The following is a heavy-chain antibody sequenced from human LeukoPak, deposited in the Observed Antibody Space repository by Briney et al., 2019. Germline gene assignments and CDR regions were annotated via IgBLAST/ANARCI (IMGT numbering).Heavy chain of an antibody. CDR3: ARDGIDDYVWGSYRYNYFDY. CDR1: GYTFTSYY. D-gene: IGHD3-16*02. CDR2: INPSGGST. Sequence: ASVKVSCTASGYTFTSYYMHWVRQAPGQGLEWMGIINPSGGSTSYAQKFQGRVTMTRDMSTSTVYMELSSLRSEDTAVYYCARDGIDDYVWGSYRYNYFDYWGQGTLVTVSS. J-gene: IGHJ4*02. V-gene: IGHV1-46*01.